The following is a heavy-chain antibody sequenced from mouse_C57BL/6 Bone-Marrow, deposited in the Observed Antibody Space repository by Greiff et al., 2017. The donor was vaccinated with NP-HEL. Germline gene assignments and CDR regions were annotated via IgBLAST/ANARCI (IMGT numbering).Heavy chain of an antibody. J-gene: IGHJ2*01. Sequence: VQLQQSGAELVRPGASVKLSCTASGFNIKDDYMHWVKQRPEQGLEWIGWIDPENGDTEYASKFQGKATITADTSSNTAYLQLSSLTSEDTAVYYCTTPFRLQDYWGQGTTLTVSS. CDR1: GFNIKDDY. D-gene: IGHD2-2*01. CDR2: IDPENGDT. CDR3: TTPFRLQDY. V-gene: IGHV14-4*01.